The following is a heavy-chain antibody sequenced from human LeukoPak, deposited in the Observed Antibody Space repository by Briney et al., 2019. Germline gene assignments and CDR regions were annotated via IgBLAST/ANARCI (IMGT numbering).Heavy chain of an antibody. J-gene: IGHJ4*02. CDR1: GFTFSSHA. D-gene: IGHD3-3*01. Sequence: GGSLRLSCAASGFTFSSHAMSWVRQAPGKGLEWVSVISGSGDSAYYVDSVKGRFTTSRDNSNNMLYLQVNSLRAEDTAVYYCSWGGSGYYAYWGQGTLVTVSS. CDR2: ISGSGDSA. CDR3: SWGGSGYYAY. V-gene: IGHV3-23*01.